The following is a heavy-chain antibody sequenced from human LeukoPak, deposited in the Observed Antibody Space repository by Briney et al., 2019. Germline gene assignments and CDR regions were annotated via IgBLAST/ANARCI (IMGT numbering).Heavy chain of an antibody. D-gene: IGHD3-3*01. Sequence: SETLSLTCTVSGYSISSGYYWGWIRQPPGKGLEWIGSIYHSGGTYYNPSLKSRVTISVDTSKNQFSLKLSSVTAADTAVYYCARDEYDFWSGYPRFDPWGQGTLVTVSS. CDR1: GYSISSGYY. CDR3: ARDEYDFWSGYPRFDP. J-gene: IGHJ5*02. V-gene: IGHV4-38-2*02. CDR2: IYHSGGT.